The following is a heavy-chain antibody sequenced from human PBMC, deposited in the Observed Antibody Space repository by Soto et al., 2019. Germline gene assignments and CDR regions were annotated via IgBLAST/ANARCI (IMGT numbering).Heavy chain of an antibody. Sequence: GGSLRLSCAASGFTFSSYGMHWVRQAPGKGLEWVAVISYDGSNKYYADSVKGRFTISRDNSKNTLYLQMNSLRAEDTAVYYCANQAGPQVGSNWYFDYWGQGTLVTVSS. CDR2: ISYDGSNK. V-gene: IGHV3-30*18. CDR3: ANQAGPQVGSNWYFDY. D-gene: IGHD6-13*01. CDR1: GFTFSSYG. J-gene: IGHJ4*02.